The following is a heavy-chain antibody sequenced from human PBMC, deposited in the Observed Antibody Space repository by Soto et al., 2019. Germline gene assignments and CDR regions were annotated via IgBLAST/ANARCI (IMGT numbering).Heavy chain of an antibody. V-gene: IGHV3-74*01. J-gene: IGHJ4*02. CDR3: ARMAVAGTRIAY. CDR1: GFTFSSYW. Sequence: PGGSLRLSCAASGFTFSSYWMHWVRQAPGKGLVWVSRINSDGSTTSYADSVKGRFTISRDNAKNTLYLQMNSLRAEDTAVYYFARMAVAGTRIAYWGRGTLVTVSS. CDR2: INSDGSTT. D-gene: IGHD6-19*01.